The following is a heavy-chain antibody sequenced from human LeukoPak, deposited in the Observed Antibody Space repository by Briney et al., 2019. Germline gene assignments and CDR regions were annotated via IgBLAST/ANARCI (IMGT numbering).Heavy chain of an antibody. CDR1: GYTFTSYG. Sequence: ASVKVSCKASGYTFTSYGISWVRQAPGQGLEWMGWISAYNGNTNYAQKLQGRVTMTTDTSTSTAYMELRSLRSDDTAVYYCASWVLPYCSSTSCYGNYFDYWGQGTLVTVSS. V-gene: IGHV1-18*01. CDR2: ISAYNGNT. J-gene: IGHJ4*02. CDR3: ASWVLPYCSSTSCYGNYFDY. D-gene: IGHD2-2*01.